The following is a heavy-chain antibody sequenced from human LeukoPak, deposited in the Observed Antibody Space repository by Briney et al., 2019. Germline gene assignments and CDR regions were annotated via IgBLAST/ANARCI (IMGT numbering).Heavy chain of an antibody. Sequence: SETLSLTCTVSGDSISSSYWSWIRQSPGKGLGWIGYIYNSGSTNYNPSLKSRVTISVDTSKNQFSLKLSSVTAADTAVYYCARGRWFDPWGQGTLVTVSS. CDR3: ARGRWFDP. CDR1: GDSISSSY. CDR2: IYNSGST. J-gene: IGHJ5*02. V-gene: IGHV4-59*01.